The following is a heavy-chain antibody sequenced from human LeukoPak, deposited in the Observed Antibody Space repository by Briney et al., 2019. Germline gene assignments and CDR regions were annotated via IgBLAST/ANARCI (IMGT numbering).Heavy chain of an antibody. CDR1: GGSISSYY. CDR2: IYNSAST. D-gene: IGHD3-10*01. V-gene: IGHV4-4*07. CDR3: ARDGTLGYYGSGSYYINWFDP. Sequence: SETLSLTXTVSGGSISSYYWSWIRQPAGKGLEWIGRIYNSASTNYNPSLKSRVTMSLDTSKNQFYLKLSPVTAADTAVYYCARDGTLGYYGSGSYYINWFDPWGQGTLVTVSS. J-gene: IGHJ5*02.